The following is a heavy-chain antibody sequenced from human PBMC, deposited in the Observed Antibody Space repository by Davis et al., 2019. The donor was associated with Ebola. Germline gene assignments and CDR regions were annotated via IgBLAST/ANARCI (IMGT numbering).Heavy chain of an antibody. D-gene: IGHD2-2*01. CDR1: GFTFSSYA. Sequence: GESLKISCAASGFTFSSYAMHWVRQAPGKGLEWVAVISYDGSNKYYADSVKGRFTISRDNSKNTLYLQMNSLRAEDTAVYYCARRYCSSTSCYPPGYFDYWGQGTLVTVSS. J-gene: IGHJ4*02. V-gene: IGHV3-30-3*01. CDR3: ARRYCSSTSCYPPGYFDY. CDR2: ISYDGSNK.